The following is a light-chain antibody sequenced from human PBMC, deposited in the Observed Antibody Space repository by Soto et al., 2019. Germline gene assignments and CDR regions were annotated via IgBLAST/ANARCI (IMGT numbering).Light chain of an antibody. CDR1: QSISSY. J-gene: IGKJ5*01. V-gene: IGKV3-11*01. Sequence: IGFTHSAATLPLSPRERATLSCRASQSISSYLAWYQQKPGQAPRLLIYDASNRATGIPARFSGSGSGTDFILTISSLEPEDSAVYYCQQRNAWPNTFGQGTRLEIK. CDR2: DAS. CDR3: QQRNAWPNT.